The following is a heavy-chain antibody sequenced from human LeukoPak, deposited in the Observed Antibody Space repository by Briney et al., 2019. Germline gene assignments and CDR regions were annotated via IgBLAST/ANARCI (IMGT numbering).Heavy chain of an antibody. J-gene: IGHJ6*02. CDR1: GGSISSYY. V-gene: IGHV4-4*07. CDR2: IYTSGST. D-gene: IGHD3-10*01. Sequence: SETLSLTCTVSGGSISSYYWSWIRQPAGKGLEWIGRIYTSGSTNYNPSLKSRVTMLVDTSKNQFSLKLSSVTAADTAVYYCARESIEFGEFTYYYYYGMDVWGQGTTVTVSS. CDR3: ARESIEFGEFTYYYYYGMDV.